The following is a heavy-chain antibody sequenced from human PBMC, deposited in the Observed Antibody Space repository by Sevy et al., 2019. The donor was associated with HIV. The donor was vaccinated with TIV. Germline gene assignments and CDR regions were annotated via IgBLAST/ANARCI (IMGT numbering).Heavy chain of an antibody. Sequence: SETLSLTCAVYGGSFSGYYWSWIRQPPGKGLEWIGEINHSGSTNYNPSLKSRVTISVDTSKNQFSLKLSSLTAADTAVYYCARDYYGSGSYYKKTRGMDVWGQGTTVTVSS. V-gene: IGHV4-34*01. CDR2: INHSGST. CDR1: GGSFSGYY. CDR3: ARDYYGSGSYYKKTRGMDV. D-gene: IGHD3-10*01. J-gene: IGHJ6*02.